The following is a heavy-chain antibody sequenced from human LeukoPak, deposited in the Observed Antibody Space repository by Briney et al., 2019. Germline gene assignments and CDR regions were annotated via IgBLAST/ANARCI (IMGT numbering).Heavy chain of an antibody. CDR3: ARDCSSTSCHPQTETDAFDI. V-gene: IGHV3-21*01. CDR2: ISSSSSYI. D-gene: IGHD2-2*01. Sequence: GGSLRLSCAASGFTFSSYSMNWVRQAPGKGLEWVSSISSSSSYIYYADSVKGRFTISRDNAKNSLYLQMNSLRAEDTAVYYCARDCSSTSCHPQTETDAFDIWGQGTMVTVSS. CDR1: GFTFSSYS. J-gene: IGHJ3*02.